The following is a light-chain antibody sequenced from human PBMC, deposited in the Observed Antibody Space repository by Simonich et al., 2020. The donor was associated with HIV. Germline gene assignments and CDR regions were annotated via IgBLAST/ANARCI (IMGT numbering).Light chain of an antibody. Sequence: DIVMTQSPDSLTVSLGERATINCKSSQSVLSSSDNKNYLAWYQQNPRQPPKLLISWASTRQSGVPDRFSGSGSGTDFTLTISSLQAEDVAVYYCQQYYSSPITFGQGTRLEIK. CDR1: QSVLSSSDNKNY. J-gene: IGKJ5*01. CDR3: QQYYSSPIT. CDR2: WAS. V-gene: IGKV4-1*01.